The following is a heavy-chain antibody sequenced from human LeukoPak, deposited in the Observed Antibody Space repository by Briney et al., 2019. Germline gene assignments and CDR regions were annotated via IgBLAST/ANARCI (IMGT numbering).Heavy chain of an antibody. Sequence: ASVKVSCKPSGYTFTSYDINWVRQAPGQGLEWMGWMNPDSSNTGYAQKFQGRVSMTRDASTTTAYMALSSLRSEDTAMYYCARGLFAFDPWGQGTLVTVSS. CDR1: GYTFTSYD. D-gene: IGHD2-21*01. J-gene: IGHJ5*02. V-gene: IGHV1-8*01. CDR3: ARGLFAFDP. CDR2: MNPDSSNT.